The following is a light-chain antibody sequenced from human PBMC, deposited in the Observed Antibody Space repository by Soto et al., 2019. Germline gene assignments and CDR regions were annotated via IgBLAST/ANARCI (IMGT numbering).Light chain of an antibody. CDR1: QSVLSSSNSRNY. Sequence: DIVMTQSPDSLAVSLGERATLNCKSSQSVLSSSNSRNYLAWYQQKPRQPPKLLIYWASTRESGVPDRFSGSGSGTDFTLTISNLQAEDVAVYYCQQYYSSPPTFGQGTKVEIK. CDR2: WAS. J-gene: IGKJ1*01. V-gene: IGKV4-1*01. CDR3: QQYYSSPPT.